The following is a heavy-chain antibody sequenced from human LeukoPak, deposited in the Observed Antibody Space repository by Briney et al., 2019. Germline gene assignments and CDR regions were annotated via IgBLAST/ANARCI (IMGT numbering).Heavy chain of an antibody. CDR1: GDSVSGISFY. CDR2: IQYTGST. J-gene: IGHJ4*02. V-gene: IGHV4-61*01. D-gene: IGHD3-22*01. Sequence: PSETLSLTCTVSGDSVSGISFYWSWIRQPPGKGLQYIGYIQYTGSTNYNPSLKSRVTISVDTSKNQFSLKLSSVTAADTAVYYCARYYDRSGYWSTPHFDYWGQGTLVTVSS. CDR3: ARYYDRSGYWSTPHFDY.